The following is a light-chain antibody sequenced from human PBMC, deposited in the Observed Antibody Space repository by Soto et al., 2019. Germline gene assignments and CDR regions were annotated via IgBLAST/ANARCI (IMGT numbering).Light chain of an antibody. V-gene: IGKV3-11*01. CDR2: DAS. Sequence: EIVLTQSPATLSLSPGERATLSCRASQSVSSYLAWYQQKPGQAPRLLIYDASNRATGIPARFSGSGSGTEFTLTISSLQSEDFAVYYCQQYDNWPPGTFGQGTKVEL. CDR3: QQYDNWPPGT. J-gene: IGKJ1*01. CDR1: QSVSSY.